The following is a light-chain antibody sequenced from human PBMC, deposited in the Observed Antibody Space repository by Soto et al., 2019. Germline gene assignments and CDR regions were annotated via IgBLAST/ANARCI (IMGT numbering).Light chain of an antibody. Sequence: IVVTQCPATLPSSPGESATLSCRAGQCLXSHFDWYQSKPGQAPRFRXYDASNSATGIPARLSGSGSGTDFTLTISSLQPADCANYYSQQANRIPSTFGQGTRLEIK. CDR3: QQANRIPST. V-gene: IGKV3-11*01. CDR2: DAS. J-gene: IGKJ5*01. CDR1: QCLXSH.